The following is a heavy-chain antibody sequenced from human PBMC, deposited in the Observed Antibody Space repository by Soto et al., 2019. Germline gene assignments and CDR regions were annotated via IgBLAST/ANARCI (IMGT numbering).Heavy chain of an antibody. CDR2: IKQDGSEM. D-gene: IGHD2-21*02. J-gene: IGHJ4*02. V-gene: IGHV3-7*04. Sequence: VESGGGLVQPGGSLSLACAASGFTFSSHWMTWVRQVAGKRLEWVAHIKQDGSEMHYSDSVKGRFTISRDNAKKSLFLQTNRLRGEDTAIYYCSRGDWGSSGGAYWGQGILVTVSS. CDR3: SRGDWGSSGGAY. CDR1: GFTFSSHW.